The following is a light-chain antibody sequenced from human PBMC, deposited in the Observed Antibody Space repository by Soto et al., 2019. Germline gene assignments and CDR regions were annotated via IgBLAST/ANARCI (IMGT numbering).Light chain of an antibody. J-gene: IGLJ1*01. CDR1: SSDVGGYNY. CDR3: CSYAGSYTFV. V-gene: IGLV2-11*01. Sequence: LTQPRSVSGSPGQSVTISCTGTSSDVGGYNYVSWYQQHPGKAPKLMIYDVSKRPSGVPDRFSGSKSGNTASLTISGLQAEDEADYYCCSYAGSYTFVFGTGTKVTVL. CDR2: DVS.